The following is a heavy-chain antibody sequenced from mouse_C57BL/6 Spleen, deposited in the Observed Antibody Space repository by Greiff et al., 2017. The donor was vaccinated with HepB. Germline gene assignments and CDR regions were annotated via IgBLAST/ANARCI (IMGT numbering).Heavy chain of an antibody. CDR2: IDPSDSYT. CDR1: GYTFTSYW. V-gene: IGHV1-69*01. J-gene: IGHJ3*01. Sequence: QVHVKQPGAELVMPGASVKLSCKASGYTFTSYWMHWVKQRPGQGLEWIGEIDPSDSYTNYNQKFKGKSTLTVDKSSSTAYMQLSSLTSEDSAVYYCARSYGSSWGFAYWGQGTLVTVSA. D-gene: IGHD1-1*01. CDR3: ARSYGSSWGFAY.